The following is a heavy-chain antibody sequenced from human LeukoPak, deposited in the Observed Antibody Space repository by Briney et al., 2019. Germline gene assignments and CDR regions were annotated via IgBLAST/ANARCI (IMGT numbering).Heavy chain of an antibody. Sequence: ASVKVSCKASGHTFTTYGVSWVRQAPGQGLERMGWISAYNGNTNYARKLQGRVTMTTDTSTTTAYMELRSLTSDDTAVYYCARGLAFYFDYWGQGTQVTVA. CDR1: GHTFTTYG. CDR3: ARGLAFYFDY. J-gene: IGHJ4*02. CDR2: ISAYNGNT. V-gene: IGHV1-18*01.